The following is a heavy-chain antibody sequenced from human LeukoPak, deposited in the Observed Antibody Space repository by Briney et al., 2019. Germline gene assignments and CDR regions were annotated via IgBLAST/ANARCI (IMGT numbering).Heavy chain of an antibody. D-gene: IGHD1-26*01. CDR3: ARRGRGDWFDP. CDR2: IYPGDSDT. J-gene: IGHJ5*02. CDR1: GYSFTSYW. Sequence: GESLKISCKGSGYSFTSYWIGWVRQMPGKGLEWMGIIYPGDSDTRYSLSFQGQVTISADKTISTVYLQWSSLKVSDTAIYYCARRGRGDWFDPWGQGTLVTVSS. V-gene: IGHV5-51*01.